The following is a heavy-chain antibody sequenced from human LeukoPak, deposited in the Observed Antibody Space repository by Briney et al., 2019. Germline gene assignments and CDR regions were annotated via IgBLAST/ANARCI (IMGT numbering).Heavy chain of an antibody. CDR3: ARQPGGTAAFDI. CDR1: GASMTDYY. CDR2: SHYSGET. Sequence: SETLSLTCTVSGASMTDYYWSWIRQPPGKGLEWIAYSHYSGETKYNPSLKSRITISVDTSKNQFSLKLSSVTAADTAVYICARQPGGTAAFDIWGQGTTVTVSA. D-gene: IGHD1-14*01. J-gene: IGHJ3*02. V-gene: IGHV4-59*08.